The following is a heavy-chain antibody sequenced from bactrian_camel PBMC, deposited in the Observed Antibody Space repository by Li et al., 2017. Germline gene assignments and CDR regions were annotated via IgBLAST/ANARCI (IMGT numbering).Heavy chain of an antibody. CDR1: QYTERINC. CDR2: IYLGGGVT. Sequence: QVYVAESGGGSVQPGGSLRLSCGASQYTERINCMGWYRQAPGKEREGVAAIYLGGGVTYYTDSVKGRFTIARDDVNAIHLQMNNLKLEDTGVYYCAAGFPLPGPCGRGSWLGGEIMHSGQGTQVTVS. V-gene: IGHV3S54*01. D-gene: IGHD2*01. CDR3: AAGFPLPGPCGRGSWLGGEIMH. J-gene: IGHJ4*01.